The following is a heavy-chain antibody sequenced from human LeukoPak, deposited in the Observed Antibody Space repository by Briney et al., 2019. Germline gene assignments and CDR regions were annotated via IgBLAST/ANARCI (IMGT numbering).Heavy chain of an antibody. J-gene: IGHJ6*03. Sequence: GGSLRLSCAASGFNFADYSVHWVRQAPGKGLEWVSGISRSGGTIDYAASVKGRFTVSRDNAKNSLYLQMNTLRPEDTALYYCAKSGDSRDYYFFYMDVWGKGTTVTVSS. CDR1: GFNFADYS. CDR3: AKSGDSRDYYFFYMDV. CDR2: ISRSGGTI. V-gene: IGHV3-9*01. D-gene: IGHD2-21*02.